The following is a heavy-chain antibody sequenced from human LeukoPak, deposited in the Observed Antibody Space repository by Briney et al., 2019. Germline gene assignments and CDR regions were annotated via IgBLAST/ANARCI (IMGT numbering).Heavy chain of an antibody. CDR3: ARGVPEDNDYWSGYYDS. CDR1: VGSFNAYY. V-gene: IGHV4-34*01. J-gene: IGHJ4*02. CDR2: INHAGST. Sequence: SETLSLTCAVYVGSFNAYYWTWIRQPPGRGLEWIGEINHAGSTNYNPSLKSRVTISIDTSKNQFSLNRSSVTAADTAVYFCARGVPEDNDYWSGYYDSWGQGTLVTVSS. D-gene: IGHD3-3*01.